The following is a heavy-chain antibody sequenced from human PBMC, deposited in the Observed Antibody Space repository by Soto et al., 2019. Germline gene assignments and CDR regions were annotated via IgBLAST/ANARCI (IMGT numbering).Heavy chain of an antibody. Sequence: SETLSLTCTVSGGSISSYYWSWIRQPPGKGLEWIGYIYYSGSTNYNPSLKSRVTISVDTSKNQFSLKLSSVTAADTAVYYCARQGVSIVGATASSYFDYWGQGTLVTVSS. V-gene: IGHV4-59*08. J-gene: IGHJ4*02. D-gene: IGHD1-26*01. CDR3: ARQGVSIVGATASSYFDY. CDR2: IYYSGST. CDR1: GGSISSYY.